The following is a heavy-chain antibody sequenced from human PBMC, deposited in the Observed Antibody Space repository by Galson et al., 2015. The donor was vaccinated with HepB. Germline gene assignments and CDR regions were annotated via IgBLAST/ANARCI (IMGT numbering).Heavy chain of an antibody. CDR1: GFTFSSYW. D-gene: IGHD3-10*01. V-gene: IGHV3-7*03. J-gene: IGHJ5*02. Sequence: SLRLSCAASGFTFSSYWMSWVRQAPGKGLEWVANIKQDGSEKYYVDSVKGRFTISRDNAKNSLYLQMNSLRAEDTAVYYCARGGGWYGADWFDPWGQGTLSPSPQ. CDR3: ARGGGWYGADWFDP. CDR2: IKQDGSEK.